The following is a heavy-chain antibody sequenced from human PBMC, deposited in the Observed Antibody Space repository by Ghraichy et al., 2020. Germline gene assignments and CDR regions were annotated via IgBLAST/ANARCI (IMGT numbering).Heavy chain of an antibody. CDR3: VKDLVGGGFGAYGMDV. CDR2: INSDGGST. D-gene: IGHD2-21*01. V-gene: IGHV3-74*01. CDR1: GFTFSSYW. J-gene: IGHJ6*02. Sequence: SLNISCAASGFTFSSYWMHWVRQAPGKGLVWVSRINSDGGSTTYADSVKGRFTISKDNAKNTLYLQMNSLRAEDTAVYYCVKDLVGGGFGAYGMDVWGQGTTVTVSS.